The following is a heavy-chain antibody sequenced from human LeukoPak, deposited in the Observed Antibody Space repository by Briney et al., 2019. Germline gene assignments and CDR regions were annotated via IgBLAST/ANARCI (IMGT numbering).Heavy chain of an antibody. J-gene: IGHJ4*02. V-gene: IGHV1-46*01. CDR1: GYIFTSYY. Sequence: ASVKVSCKASGYIFTSYYMHWVRQAPGQGPEWMGIINPSGGSTSYAQKFQGRVTMTRDTSTSTVYMELSSLRSEDTAVYYCAMEVYSYGYDYWGQGTLVTVSS. CDR3: AMEVYSYGYDY. CDR2: INPSGGST. D-gene: IGHD5-18*01.